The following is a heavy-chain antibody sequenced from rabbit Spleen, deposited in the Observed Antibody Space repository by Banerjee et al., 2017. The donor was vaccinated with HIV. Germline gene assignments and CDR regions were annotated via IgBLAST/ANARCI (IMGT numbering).Heavy chain of an antibody. CDR2: IYTRSGST. CDR1: GFSFNSYYY. D-gene: IGHD4-2*01. Sequence: QEQLEESGRDLVKAEGSLTRTGSGSGFSFNSYYYMCWDRQAPGKGLEWIGCIYTRSGSTWYASWVNGRFTISKSSSTTVDLKMTSLTAADTATYFCARKDYTGASWDSATPFFSLWGPGTLVTVS. V-gene: IGHV1S45*01. CDR3: ARKDYTGASWDSATPFFSL. J-gene: IGHJ4*01.